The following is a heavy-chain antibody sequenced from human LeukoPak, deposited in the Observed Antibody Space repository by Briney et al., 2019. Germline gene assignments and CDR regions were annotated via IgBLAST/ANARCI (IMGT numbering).Heavy chain of an antibody. Sequence: GASVKVSCKASGYTFTSYGISWVRQAPGQGLEWMGWISAYNGNTNYVQKLQGRVTMTTGTSTSTAYMELRSLRSDDTAVYYCARDAIYYDILTGYPDYWGQGTLVTVSS. CDR3: ARDAIYYDILTGYPDY. D-gene: IGHD3-9*01. J-gene: IGHJ4*02. CDR2: ISAYNGNT. V-gene: IGHV1-18*01. CDR1: GYTFTSYG.